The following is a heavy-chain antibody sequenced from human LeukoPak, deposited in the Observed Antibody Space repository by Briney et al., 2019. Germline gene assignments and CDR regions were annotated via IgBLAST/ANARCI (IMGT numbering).Heavy chain of an antibody. CDR3: ARDLAAAGTKLPDY. D-gene: IGHD6-13*01. J-gene: IGHJ4*02. CDR1: GFTFSSYA. V-gene: IGHV3-30-3*01. CDR2: ISYDGSNK. Sequence: GGSLRLSCAASGFTFSSYAMHRVRQAPGKGLEWVAVISYDGSNKYYADSVKGRFTISRDNSKNTLYLQMNSLRAEDTAVYYCARDLAAAGTKLPDYWGQGTLVTVSS.